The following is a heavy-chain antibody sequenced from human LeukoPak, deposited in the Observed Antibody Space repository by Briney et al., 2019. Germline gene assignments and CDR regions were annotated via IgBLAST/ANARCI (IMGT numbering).Heavy chain of an antibody. D-gene: IGHD2-15*01. CDR3: AKGVDYCSGGSCPADY. Sequence: PGGSLRLSCAASGFTFSNYGIHWVRQAPGKGLEWVAVISYDGNNKYYADSVKGRFTIPRDNSKNTLFLQVNSLRAEDTAVYYCAKGVDYCSGGSCPADYWGPGTLVTVSS. CDR2: ISYDGNNK. CDR1: GFTFSNYG. J-gene: IGHJ4*02. V-gene: IGHV3-30*18.